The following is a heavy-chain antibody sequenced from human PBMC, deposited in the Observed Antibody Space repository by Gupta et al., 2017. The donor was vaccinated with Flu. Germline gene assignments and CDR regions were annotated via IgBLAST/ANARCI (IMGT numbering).Heavy chain of an antibody. Sequence: EVQLVESGGGLVQPGGSLRLSCSAAGSPFSSFEMNWVRQAPGKGLEWVSYISSSGSTIYYADSVKGRFTISRDNAKNSLYLQMNRLRAEDTAVYYCAGGLYGDYVYWGQGTLVTVSS. J-gene: IGHJ4*02. V-gene: IGHV3-48*03. D-gene: IGHD4-17*01. CDR3: AGGLYGDYVY. CDR1: GSPFSSFE. CDR2: ISSSGSTI.